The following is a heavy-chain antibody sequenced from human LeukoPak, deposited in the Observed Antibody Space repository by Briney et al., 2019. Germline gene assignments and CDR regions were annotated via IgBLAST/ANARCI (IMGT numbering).Heavy chain of an antibody. CDR2: IYYSGTT. J-gene: IGHJ6*02. Sequence: SETLSLTCTVSGYSISSGYYWGWIRQPPGKGLEWIGSIYYSGTTYYNPSLKSRVTISVDTSKNQFSLKLSSVTAADTAVYYCARVRFGGPSSSWYVLDVWGQGTTVTVSS. CDR1: GYSISSGYY. D-gene: IGHD6-13*01. CDR3: ARVRFGGPSSSWYVLDV. V-gene: IGHV4-38-2*02.